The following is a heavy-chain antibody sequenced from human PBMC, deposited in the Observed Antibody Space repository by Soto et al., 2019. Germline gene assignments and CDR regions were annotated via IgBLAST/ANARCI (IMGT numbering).Heavy chain of an antibody. V-gene: IGHV3-23*01. J-gene: IGHJ4*02. Sequence: PGGSLRLSCAASGFTFNNYALNWVRQAPGKGLEWVSTISKSGDNTHYSESVKGWFTISRDNSKNTLYLQMNSLRAEDTALYYCARDPSTGYADYWGQGTLVTVSS. CDR1: GFTFNNYA. CDR3: ARDPSTGYADY. CDR2: ISKSGDNT. D-gene: IGHD3-9*01.